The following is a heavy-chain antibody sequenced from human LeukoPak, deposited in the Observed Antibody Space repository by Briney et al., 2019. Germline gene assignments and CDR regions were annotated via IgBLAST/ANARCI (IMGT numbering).Heavy chain of an antibody. Sequence: ASVKVSCKSSGYTFINYGISWVRQAPGQGLEWMGWISAYNGNTDYAQKFQGRVIMTKDTITNTVYMELTSLGPDDTAVYYLDYWGQGTLVSVSS. CDR2: ISAYNGNT. V-gene: IGHV1-18*01. CDR1: GYTFINYG. CDR3: DY. J-gene: IGHJ4*02.